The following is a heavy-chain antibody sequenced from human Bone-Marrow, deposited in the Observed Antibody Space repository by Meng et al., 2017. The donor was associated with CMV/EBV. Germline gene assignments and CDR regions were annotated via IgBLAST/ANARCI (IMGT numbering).Heavy chain of an antibody. CDR2: IKQDGSEK. V-gene: IGHV3-7*01. D-gene: IGHD2-15*01. Sequence: GESLKISCAASGFTFSSYWMSWVRQAPGKGLERVANIKQDGSEKYYVDSVKGRFTISRDNAKNSLYLQMNSLRAEDTAVYYCARDSRLGVAYYYYGMDVWGQGTTVTASS. CDR1: GFTFSSYW. CDR3: ARDSRLGVAYYYYGMDV. J-gene: IGHJ6*02.